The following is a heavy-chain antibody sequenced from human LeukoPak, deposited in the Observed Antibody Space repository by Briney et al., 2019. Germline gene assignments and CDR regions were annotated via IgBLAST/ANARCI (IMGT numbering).Heavy chain of an antibody. D-gene: IGHD3-10*01. CDR3: AKGCGDVLLWFGELLALTCFDY. V-gene: IGHV3-33*06. CDR2: IWYDGSNK. CDR1: GFTFSSYG. Sequence: PGGSLRLSCAASGFTFSSYGMHWVRQAPGKGLEWVAVIWYDGSNKYYADSVKGRFTISRDNSKNTLYLQMNSLRAEDTAVYYCAKGCGDVLLWFGELLALTCFDYWGQGTLVTVSS. J-gene: IGHJ4*02.